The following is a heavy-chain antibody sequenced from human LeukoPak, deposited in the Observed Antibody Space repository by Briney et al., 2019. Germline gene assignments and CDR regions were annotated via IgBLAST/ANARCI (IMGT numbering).Heavy chain of an antibody. CDR2: IYYSGST. V-gene: IGHV4-39*07. J-gene: IGHJ4*02. Sequence: SETLSLTCTVSGGSISSSSYYWGWIRQPPGKGLEWIGSIYYSGSTYYNPSLKSRVTISVDTSKNQFSLKLSSVTAADTAVYYCARGTYYDSSGYFDYWGQGTLVTVSS. CDR1: GGSISSSSYY. D-gene: IGHD3-22*01. CDR3: ARGTYYDSSGYFDY.